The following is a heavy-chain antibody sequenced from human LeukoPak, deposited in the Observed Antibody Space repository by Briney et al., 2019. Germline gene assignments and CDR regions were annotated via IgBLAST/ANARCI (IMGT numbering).Heavy chain of an antibody. J-gene: IGHJ4*02. CDR3: ARGDYGDFQ. Sequence: NPSQTLSLTCTVSGGSISSGSYYWSWIRQPPGKGLEWIGYIYYSGSTNYNPSLKSRVTISVDTSKNQFSLKLSSVTAADTAVYYCARGDYGDFQWGQGTLVTVSS. CDR1: GGSISSGSYY. CDR2: IYYSGST. V-gene: IGHV4-61*01. D-gene: IGHD4-17*01.